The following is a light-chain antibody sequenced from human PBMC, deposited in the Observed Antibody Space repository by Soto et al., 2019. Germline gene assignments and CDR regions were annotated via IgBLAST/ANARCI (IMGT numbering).Light chain of an antibody. CDR2: AAS. CDR1: QGISSY. J-gene: IGKJ5*01. V-gene: IGKV1-9*01. CDR3: QQYNSYPIT. Sequence: QLTQSPCLLSASVGDRVTITCRASQGISSYLAWYQQKPGKAPKLLIYAASNLESGVPSRFSGSGSGTEFTLTISSLQPDDFATYYCQQYNSYPITFGQGTRLDIK.